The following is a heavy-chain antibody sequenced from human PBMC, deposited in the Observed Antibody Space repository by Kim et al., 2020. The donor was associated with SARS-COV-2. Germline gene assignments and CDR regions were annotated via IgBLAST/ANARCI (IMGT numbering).Heavy chain of an antibody. CDR3: ARGRGYCSGGRCYAEGFFD. V-gene: IGHV4-34*01. CDR1: GGSFSGYY. CDR2: INHSGST. J-gene: IGHJ4*01. D-gene: IGHD2-15*01. Sequence: SQTLSLTCAVYGGSFSGYYWSWIRQPPGKGLEWIGEINHSGSTNYNPSLKSRVTISVDTSKNQFSLKLSSVTAADTAVYYCARGRGYCSGGRCYAEGFFD.